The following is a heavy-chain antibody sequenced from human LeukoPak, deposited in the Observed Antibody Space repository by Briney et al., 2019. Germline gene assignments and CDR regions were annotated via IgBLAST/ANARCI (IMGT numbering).Heavy chain of an antibody. CDR2: IYYSGST. CDR3: ARRTPTVTTFSYYYYMDV. CDR1: GGSISSYY. Sequence: PWEALSLTCTVSGGSISSYYWSWIRQPPGKGLEWIAYIYYSGSTNYNPSLKSRVTISVDTSKNQFSLKLSSVTAADTAVYYCARRTPTVTTFSYYYYMDVWGKGTTVTISS. V-gene: IGHV4-59*12. J-gene: IGHJ6*03. D-gene: IGHD4-17*01.